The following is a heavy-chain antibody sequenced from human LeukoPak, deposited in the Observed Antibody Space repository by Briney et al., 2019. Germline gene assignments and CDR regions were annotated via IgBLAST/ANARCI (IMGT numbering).Heavy chain of an antibody. D-gene: IGHD3-10*01. V-gene: IGHV1-46*01. CDR1: GYTFTSYY. Sequence: ASVKVSCKASGYTFTSYYMHWVRQAPGQGLEWMGIINPSGGSTSYAQKFQGRVTMTRDTSTSTVYMELSSLRSEDTAVYYCARAGDVLLWFGESQYYFDYWGQGTLVTVSS. CDR3: ARAGDVLLWFGESQYYFDY. CDR2: INPSGGST. J-gene: IGHJ4*02.